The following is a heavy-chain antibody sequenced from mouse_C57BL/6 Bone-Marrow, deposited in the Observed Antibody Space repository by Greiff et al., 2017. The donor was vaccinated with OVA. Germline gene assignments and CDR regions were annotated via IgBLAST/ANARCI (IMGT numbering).Heavy chain of an antibody. CDR3: ARQGYYGSSYNYAMDY. V-gene: IGHV5-15*01. CDR2: ISNLAYSI. D-gene: IGHD1-1*01. CDR1: GFTFSDYG. J-gene: IGHJ4*01. Sequence: EVQGVESGGGLVQPGGSLKLSCAASGFTFSDYGMAWVPQAPRKGPEWVAFISNLAYSIYYADTVTGRFTISRENAKNTLYLEMSSLRSEDTAMYDCARQGYYGSSYNYAMDYWGQGTSVTVSS.